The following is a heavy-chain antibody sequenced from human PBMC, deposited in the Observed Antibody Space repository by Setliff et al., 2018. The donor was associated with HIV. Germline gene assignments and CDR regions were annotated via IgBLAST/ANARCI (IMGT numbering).Heavy chain of an antibody. J-gene: IGHJ4*02. Sequence: ASVKVSCKASGYTFTSYDINWVRQATGQGLEWMGWMNPNSGNTGYAQKFQGRVTMTRNTSISTAYMELSSLRSEDTAVYYCARIAWPWWQWLVRSGKWYFDYWGQGTLVTVPQ. V-gene: IGHV1-8*01. D-gene: IGHD6-19*01. CDR1: GYTFTSYD. CDR2: MNPNSGNT. CDR3: ARIAWPWWQWLVRSGKWYFDY.